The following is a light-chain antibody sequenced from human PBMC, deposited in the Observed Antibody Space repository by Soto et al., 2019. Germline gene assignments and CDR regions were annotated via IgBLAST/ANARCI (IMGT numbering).Light chain of an antibody. CDR2: SAS. Sequence: EIVLTQSPGTLSLSPGERATLSCRASQSISTELAWYQQKPGQPPRLLIYSASTRATGVPARFTGSGSGSEFTLTISGLQSEDFAVYYCQQGHNWPLTFGQGTRLEI. CDR1: QSISTE. CDR3: QQGHNWPLT. J-gene: IGKJ2*01. V-gene: IGKV3-15*01.